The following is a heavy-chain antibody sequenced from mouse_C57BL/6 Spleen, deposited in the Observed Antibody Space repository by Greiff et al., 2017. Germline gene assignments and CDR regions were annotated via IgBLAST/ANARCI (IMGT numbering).Heavy chain of an antibody. Sequence: VQLQPSWAELAKPGASVKLSCKASGYTFTSYWMHWVKQRPGQGLEWIGYFIPSIGYTKYNQKFKDKATLTEDKSSSTAYMQLGSLTYEDSAVYYCAVWSHFDYWGQGTTLTVSS. D-gene: IGHD2-10*02. CDR1: GYTFTSYW. V-gene: IGHV1-7*01. CDR2: FIPSIGYT. CDR3: AVWSHFDY. J-gene: IGHJ2*01.